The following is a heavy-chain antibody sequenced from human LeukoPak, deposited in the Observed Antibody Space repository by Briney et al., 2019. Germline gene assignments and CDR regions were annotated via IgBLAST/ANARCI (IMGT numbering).Heavy chain of an antibody. CDR2: INPNSGVT. CDR3: AREVDRDAFYRHFDY. D-gene: IGHD5-24*01. CDR1: GYTFTGYY. V-gene: IGHV1-2*06. J-gene: IGHJ4*02. Sequence: ASVKVSCKASGYTFTGYYMHWVRQAPGQGLEWMGRINPNSGVTNYAQKFQGRVTMTRDTSISTAYMELSSLRSDDTAVYYCAREVDRDAFYRHFDYWGQGTLVTVSS.